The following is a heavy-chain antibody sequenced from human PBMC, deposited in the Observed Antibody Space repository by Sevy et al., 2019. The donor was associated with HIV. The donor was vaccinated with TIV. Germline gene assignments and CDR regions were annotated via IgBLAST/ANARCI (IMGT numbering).Heavy chain of an antibody. CDR2: ISGSGTRT. D-gene: IGHD3-22*01. J-gene: IGHJ6*03. V-gene: IGHV3-23*01. Sequence: GGSLRLSCAVSGFSFDSYGMTWVRQAPGKGLEWVSGISGSGTRTYYADSVKGRFSISRDNSKNRLDLQMNSLRSEDPAIYYWAKGGGGHYDPDEIGYYFYYYNMDVWGKGTTVTVSS. CDR1: GFSFDSYG. CDR3: AKGGGGHYDPDEIGYYFYYYNMDV.